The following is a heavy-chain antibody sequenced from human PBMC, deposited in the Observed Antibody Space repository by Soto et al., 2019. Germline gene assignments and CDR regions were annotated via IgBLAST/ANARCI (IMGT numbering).Heavy chain of an antibody. CDR1: GLTCAAYG. CDR3: AKHLGGSSAYTMDG. V-gene: IGHV3-23*05. CDR2: ISQRSVHT. D-gene: IGHD3-10*01. Sequence: GGALILSFTTSGLTCAAYGMSWVRRAPGRGLEWVAGISQRSVHTNYADSAKGRFTISRDDSKNTLYVQMNSLRAEDTAVYYCAKHLGGSSAYTMDGWGQGTTVTVSS. J-gene: IGHJ6*02.